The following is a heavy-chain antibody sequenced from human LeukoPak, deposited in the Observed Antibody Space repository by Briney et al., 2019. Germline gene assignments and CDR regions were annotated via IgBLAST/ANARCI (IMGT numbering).Heavy chain of an antibody. D-gene: IGHD4-23*01. J-gene: IGHJ4*02. V-gene: IGHV4-38-2*02. Sequence: PSETLSLTCAVSGYSISSGYYWGWIRQPPGKGLEWIGSIYHSGSTYYNPSLKSRVTISVDTSKNQFSLKLSSVTVADTAVYYCAGELGWEPKWGQGTLVTVSS. CDR2: IYHSGST. CDR3: AGELGWEPK. CDR1: GYSISSGYY.